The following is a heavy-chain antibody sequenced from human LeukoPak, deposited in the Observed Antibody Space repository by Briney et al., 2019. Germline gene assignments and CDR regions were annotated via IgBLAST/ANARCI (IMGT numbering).Heavy chain of an antibody. Sequence: SVKVSCKASGGTFSSYAISWVRQAPGQGLEWMGRIIPILGIASYAQKFQGRVTITADKSTSTAYMELSSLRSEDTAVYYCARGGGIAVALYYFDYWGQGTLVTVSS. V-gene: IGHV1-69*04. CDR3: ARGGGIAVALYYFDY. D-gene: IGHD6-19*01. J-gene: IGHJ4*02. CDR1: GGTFSSYA. CDR2: IIPILGIA.